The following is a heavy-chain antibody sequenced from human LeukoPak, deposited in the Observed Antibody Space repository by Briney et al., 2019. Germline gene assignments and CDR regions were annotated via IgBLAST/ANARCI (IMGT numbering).Heavy chain of an antibody. Sequence: ASVKVSCKASGYTFTSYGISWVRQAPGQGLEWMGWISAYNGNTNYAQKLQGRVTMTTDTSTSTAYMELRSLRSDDTAVYYCARGPLYCSGGSCFLLYYYYYYGTDVWGQGTTVTVSS. V-gene: IGHV1-18*01. CDR3: ARGPLYCSGGSCFLLYYYYYYGTDV. J-gene: IGHJ6*02. CDR2: ISAYNGNT. CDR1: GYTFTSYG. D-gene: IGHD2-15*01.